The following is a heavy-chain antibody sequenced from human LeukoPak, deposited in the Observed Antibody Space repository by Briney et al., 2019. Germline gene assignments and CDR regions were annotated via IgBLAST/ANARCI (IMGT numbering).Heavy chain of an antibody. D-gene: IGHD3-22*01. CDR1: GXSISSGGYY. CDR2: IYYSGST. CDR3: ARGIRSAYWYFDY. V-gene: IGHV4-61*08. J-gene: IGHJ4*02. Sequence: PSETLSLTCTVSGXSISSGGYYWSWIRQHPGKGLEGIGYIYYSGSTNYNPSLKSRVTISVDTSKNQFSLRLSSVTAADTAVYYCARGIRSAYWYFDYWGQGTLVTVSS.